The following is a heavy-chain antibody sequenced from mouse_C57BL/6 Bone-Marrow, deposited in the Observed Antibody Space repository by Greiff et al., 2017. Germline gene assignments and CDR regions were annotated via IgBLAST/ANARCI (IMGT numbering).Heavy chain of an antibody. D-gene: IGHD2-2*01. J-gene: IGHJ4*01. V-gene: IGHV5-17*01. CDR2: ISSGSSTI. CDR3: ARPRGYLYYYAMDY. Sequence: EVQVVESGGGLVKPGGSLKLSCAASGFTFSDYGMHWVRQAPEQGLEWVAYISSGSSTIYYADTVKGRFTISRDNDKNTLFLKMTSRRTEDTAMYYCARPRGYLYYYAMDYWGQGTSVTVSS. CDR1: GFTFSDYG.